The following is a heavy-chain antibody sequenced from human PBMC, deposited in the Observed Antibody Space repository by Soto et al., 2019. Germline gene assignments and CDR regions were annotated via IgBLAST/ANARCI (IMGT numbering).Heavy chain of an antibody. J-gene: IGHJ4*02. D-gene: IGHD3-3*01. CDR2: ISGSGGST. V-gene: IGHV3-23*01. Sequence: GGSLRLSCAASGFTFSSYAMSWVRQAPGKGLEWVSAISGSGGSTYYADSVKGRFTISRDNSKNTLYLQMNSLRAEDTAVYNCANYYDFWSGPIGDWGQGTLVTVSS. CDR1: GFTFSSYA. CDR3: ANYYDFWSGPIGD.